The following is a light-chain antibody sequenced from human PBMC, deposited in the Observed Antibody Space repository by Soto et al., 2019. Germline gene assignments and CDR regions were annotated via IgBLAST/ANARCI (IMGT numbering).Light chain of an antibody. CDR3: AVWDDSLSGVV. CDR2: KNN. V-gene: IGLV1-47*01. CDR1: SSNIGSNY. J-gene: IGLJ2*01. Sequence: QSVLTQPPSASGTPGQRVTISCSGSSSNIGSNYVYWYQQLPGMAPKVLIYKNNQRPSGVPDRFSGFKSGTSASLAISGLRSEDEADYSCAVWDDSLSGVVFGVGTKLTVL.